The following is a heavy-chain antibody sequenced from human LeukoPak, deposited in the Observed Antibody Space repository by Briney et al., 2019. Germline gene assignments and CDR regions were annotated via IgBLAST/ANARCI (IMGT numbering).Heavy chain of an antibody. CDR1: GFIFSDYY. D-gene: IGHD3-10*01. J-gene: IGHJ5*02. Sequence: GSLRLSCVASGFIFSDYYMSWIRQAPGKGLEWVSYISISGSTIYYPDSVKGRFTISRDNAKNSVYLQMNSLRVEDTAVYYCARDGSASLGWFDPWGQGTLVTVSS. V-gene: IGHV3-11*01. CDR3: ARDGSASLGWFDP. CDR2: ISISGSTI.